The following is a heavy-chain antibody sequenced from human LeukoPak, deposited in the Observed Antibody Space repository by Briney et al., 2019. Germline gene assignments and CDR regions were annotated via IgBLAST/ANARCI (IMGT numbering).Heavy chain of an antibody. J-gene: IGHJ6*03. CDR2: MSAKNGNT. CDR3: ARLDGTYHRAYYYFYYMDV. CDR1: GYTFTNFG. D-gene: IGHD3/OR15-3a*01. V-gene: IGHV1-18*01. Sequence: ASVKVSCKASGYTFTNFGISWVRQAPGEGLEWMGWMSAKNGNTNYAQKVQGRVTMTTDTSTSTAYMELRSLRSDDTAVYYCARLDGTYHRAYYYFYYMDVWGEGTTVTVSS.